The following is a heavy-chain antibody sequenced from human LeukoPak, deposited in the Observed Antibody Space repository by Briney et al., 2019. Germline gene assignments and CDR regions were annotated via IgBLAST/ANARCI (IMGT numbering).Heavy chain of an antibody. CDR1: GFTFDDYA. V-gene: IGHV3-9*03. Sequence: PGGSLRLSCAASGFTFDDYAMHWVRQAPGKGLEWVSGISWNSGSIGYADSVKGRFTISRDNAKNSLYLQMNSLRAVDMALYYCAKAGYYYDSSGYYLDYWGQGTLVTVSS. CDR2: ISWNSGSI. CDR3: AKAGYYYDSSGYYLDY. D-gene: IGHD3-22*01. J-gene: IGHJ4*02.